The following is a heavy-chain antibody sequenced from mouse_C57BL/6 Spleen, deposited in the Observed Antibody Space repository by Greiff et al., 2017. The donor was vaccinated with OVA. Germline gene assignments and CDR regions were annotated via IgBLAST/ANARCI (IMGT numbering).Heavy chain of an antibody. V-gene: IGHV1-64*01. Sequence: QVQLQQSGAELVKHGASVKLSCKASGYTFTSYWMHWVKQRPGQGLEWIGMIHPNSGSTNYNEKFKSKATLTVDKSSSTAYMQLSSLTSEDSAVYYCARRVYDGFYFDYWGQGTTLTVSS. D-gene: IGHD2-3*01. CDR3: ARRVYDGFYFDY. CDR2: IHPNSGST. J-gene: IGHJ2*01. CDR1: GYTFTSYW.